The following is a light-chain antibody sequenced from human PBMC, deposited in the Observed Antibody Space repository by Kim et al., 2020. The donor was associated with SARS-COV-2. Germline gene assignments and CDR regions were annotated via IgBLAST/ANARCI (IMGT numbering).Light chain of an antibody. CDR3: CSYTGSSTRV. CDR1: SSDVGGYNY. V-gene: IGLV2-11*01. Sequence: QYALTQPRSVSGSPGQSVTISCTGTSSDVGGYNYVSWYQQHPGKAPKLLIYDVTKRPSGVPDRFSGSKSGSTASLTLSGLQAEDEADYYCCSYTGSSTRVFGGGTQLTVL. CDR2: DVT. J-gene: IGLJ2*01.